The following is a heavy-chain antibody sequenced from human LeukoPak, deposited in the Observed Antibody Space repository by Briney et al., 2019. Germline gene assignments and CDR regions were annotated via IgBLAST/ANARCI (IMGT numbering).Heavy chain of an antibody. V-gene: IGHV1-2*02. D-gene: IGHD4-17*01. CDR2: INPNSGGT. J-gene: IGHJ4*02. Sequence: ASVKVSFKASGYTFTGYYMHWVRQAPGQGLEWMGWINPNSGGTNYAQKFQGRVTMTRDTSISTAYMELSRLRSDDTAVYYCARVGYTVTEAYYFDYWGQGTLVTVSS. CDR1: GYTFTGYY. CDR3: ARVGYTVTEAYYFDY.